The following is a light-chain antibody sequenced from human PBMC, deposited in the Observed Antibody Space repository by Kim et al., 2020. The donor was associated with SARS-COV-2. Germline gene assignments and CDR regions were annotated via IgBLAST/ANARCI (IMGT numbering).Light chain of an antibody. Sequence: PGERATLSCKASQSVSSAYLAWYQQKPGQAPRLLIYDASRRATGIPDRFSGSGSGTDFTLTISRLEPEDFAIYYCQQYGSLLRTFGQGTKV. CDR3: QQYGSLLRT. J-gene: IGKJ1*01. CDR1: QSVSSAY. V-gene: IGKV3-20*01. CDR2: DAS.